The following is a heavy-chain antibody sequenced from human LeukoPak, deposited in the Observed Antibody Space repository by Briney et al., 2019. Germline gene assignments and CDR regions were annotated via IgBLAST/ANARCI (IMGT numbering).Heavy chain of an antibody. V-gene: IGHV3-7*01. Sequence: GGSLRLSCEGSGFTFRSYWMSWVRQAPGKGLEWVANIHQYGGEKYYVDSVRGRFSISRDKAKNSLYLEMNSLRAEDTAVYYCARVEVAVSQESWGEGALGTVSS. CDR1: GFTFRSYW. CDR3: ARVEVAVSQES. D-gene: IGHD4-17*01. J-gene: IGHJ5*02. CDR2: IHQYGGEK.